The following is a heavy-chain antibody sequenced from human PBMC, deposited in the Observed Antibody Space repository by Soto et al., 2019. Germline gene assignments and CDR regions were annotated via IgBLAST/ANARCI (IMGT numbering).Heavy chain of an antibody. CDR1: GFTFTDYY. J-gene: IGHJ4*02. CDR3: ARDLGLSSSNYFDF. Sequence: QVQLVESGGDLVQPGGSLRLSCAASGFTFTDYYMSWLRQAPGQGLQWLSYISGSTDYLNYADSVKGRFTISRDNAKNLLYLQMTSLRADDTAVYYCARDLGLSSSNYFDFWGQGTLVTVSS. V-gene: IGHV3-11*05. D-gene: IGHD3-10*01. CDR2: ISGSTDYL.